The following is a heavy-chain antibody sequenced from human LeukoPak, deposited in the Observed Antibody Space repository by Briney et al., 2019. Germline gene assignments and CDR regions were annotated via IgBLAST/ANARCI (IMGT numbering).Heavy chain of an antibody. J-gene: IGHJ4*02. Sequence: GGSLRLSCAASGFTFSSYAMHWVRQAPGKGLEWVAVISYDGSNKYYADSVKGRLTISRDNSKNTLYLQMNSLRAEDTAVYYCARDASYGSGSFVTYWGQGTLVTVSS. D-gene: IGHD3-10*01. V-gene: IGHV3-30*04. CDR3: ARDASYGSGSFVTY. CDR1: GFTFSSYA. CDR2: ISYDGSNK.